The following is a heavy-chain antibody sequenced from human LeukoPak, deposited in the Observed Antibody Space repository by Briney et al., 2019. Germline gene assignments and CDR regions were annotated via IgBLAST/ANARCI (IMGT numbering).Heavy chain of an antibody. CDR2: IGPSSIPI. D-gene: IGHD1-1*01. J-gene: IGHJ3*02. CDR3: ARDRTTGNAFDI. CDR1: GFTFSSYA. Sequence: GGSLRLSCAASGFTFSSYAMTWVRQAPGKGLEWASYIGPSSIPISYADSVRGRFTISRDNAKNSLYLEMNSLRAEDTAVYYCARDRTTGNAFDIWGQGTMVTVSS. V-gene: IGHV3-48*01.